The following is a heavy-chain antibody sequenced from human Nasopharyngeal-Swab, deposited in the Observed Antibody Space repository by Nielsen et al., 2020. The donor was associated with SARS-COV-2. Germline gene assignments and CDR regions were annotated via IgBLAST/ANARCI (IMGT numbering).Heavy chain of an antibody. D-gene: IGHD6-13*01. CDR3: ATLSSSWYEYYFDY. V-gene: IGHV4-39*01. CDR2: IYYGGST. J-gene: IGHJ4*02. Sequence: SETLSLTCTVSGGSISSSTYYWAWIRQPPGKGLEWIGSIYYGGSTYYNPSLKNRVTISVDTSKNQFSLKLSSVNAADTAVYYCATLSSSWYEYYFDYWGQGTLVTVSS. CDR1: GGSISSSTYY.